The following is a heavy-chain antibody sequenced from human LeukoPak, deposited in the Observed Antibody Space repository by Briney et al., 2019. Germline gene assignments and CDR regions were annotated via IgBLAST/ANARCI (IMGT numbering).Heavy chain of an antibody. V-gene: IGHV1-46*01. CDR3: ARAGLWDYSDSSGYHNGAFDM. Sequence: ASVKVSCKASGYTFATYYMHWVRQAPGQGLEWMGMIKPSGGSTIYAQRFQGRVTMTRDMSTSTVYMELSSLRSEDTAVFYCARAGLWDYSDSSGYHNGAFDMWGQGTMVTVSS. CDR1: GYTFATYY. D-gene: IGHD3-22*01. J-gene: IGHJ3*02. CDR2: IKPSGGST.